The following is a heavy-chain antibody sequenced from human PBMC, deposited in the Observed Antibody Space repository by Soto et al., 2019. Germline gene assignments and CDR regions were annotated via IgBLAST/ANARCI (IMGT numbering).Heavy chain of an antibody. CDR3: ARGVSQVGAPFDY. CDR1: GYIFINYY. CDR2: INPSGDST. Sequence: GASVKVSCKASGYIFINYYMHWVRQAPGQGLEWMGIINPSGDSTSYAQKFQGRVTMTRDTSTSTAYMELSSLTSEDTAVYYCARGVSQVGAPFDYWGQGTLVTVSS. V-gene: IGHV1-46*01. J-gene: IGHJ4*02. D-gene: IGHD1-26*01.